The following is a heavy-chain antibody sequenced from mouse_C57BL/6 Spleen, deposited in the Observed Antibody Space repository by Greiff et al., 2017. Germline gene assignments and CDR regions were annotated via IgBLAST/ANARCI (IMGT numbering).Heavy chain of an antibody. V-gene: IGHV6-3*01. Sequence: EVKLQESGGGLVQPGGSMKLSCVASGFTFSNYWMNWVRQSPVKGLEWVAQIRLKSDNYATHYAASVKGRFTISRDDSKSSVYMKMNNVSAENAEIYYCSYYGSSYDFDYWGQGTTLTVSS. CDR1: GFTFSNYW. CDR3: SYYGSSYDFDY. D-gene: IGHD1-1*01. CDR2: IRLKSDNYAT. J-gene: IGHJ2*01.